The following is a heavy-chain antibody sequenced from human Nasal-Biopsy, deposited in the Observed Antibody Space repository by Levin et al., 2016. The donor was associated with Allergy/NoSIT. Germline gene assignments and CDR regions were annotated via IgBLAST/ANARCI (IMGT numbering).Heavy chain of an antibody. CDR2: ITNSGGTT. V-gene: IGHV3-23*01. CDR3: AKASQSGYDYHPYFDS. D-gene: IGHD5-12*01. CDR1: GFTFSRYA. Sequence: GGSLRLSCAASGFTFSRYAMSWVRQTPGKGLEWVSSITNSGGTTYYADSVKGRFTISRDNSKNTLYLLMNSLRADDTALYYCAKASQSGYDYHPYFDSWGQGTLVTVSS. J-gene: IGHJ4*02.